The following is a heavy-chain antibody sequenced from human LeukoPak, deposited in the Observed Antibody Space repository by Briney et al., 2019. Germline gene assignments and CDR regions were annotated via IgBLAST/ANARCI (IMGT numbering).Heavy chain of an antibody. CDR1: GGSISSYY. D-gene: IGHD4-17*01. CDR2: IYYSGST. CDR3: AGLGDYGFGSIVGSPAFDI. Sequence: PSETLSLTCTVSGGSISSYYWSWIRQPPGKGLEWIGYIYYSGSTNYNPSLKSRVTISVDTSKNQFSLKLSSVTAADTAVYYCAGLGDYGFGSIVGSPAFDIWGQGTMVTVSS. V-gene: IGHV4-59*01. J-gene: IGHJ3*02.